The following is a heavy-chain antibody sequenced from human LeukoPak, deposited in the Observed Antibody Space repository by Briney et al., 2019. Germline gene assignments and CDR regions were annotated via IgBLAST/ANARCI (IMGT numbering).Heavy chain of an antibody. V-gene: IGHV1-24*01. J-gene: IGHJ4*02. CDR2: FDPEDGET. Sequence: ASVKVSCKVSGYTLTELSMHWVRQAPGKGLEWMGGFDPEDGETIYAQKFQGRVTMTEDTSTDTAYMELSSLRSEDTAVYYCAPSGGATLTFDYWGQGTLVTVSS. CDR3: APSGGATLTFDY. CDR1: GYTLTELS. D-gene: IGHD1-26*01.